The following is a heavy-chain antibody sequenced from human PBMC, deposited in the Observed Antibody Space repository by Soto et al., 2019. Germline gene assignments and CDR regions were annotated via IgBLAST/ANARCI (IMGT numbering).Heavy chain of an antibody. CDR2: ISGSGGSA. V-gene: IGHV3-23*01. Sequence: EVQLLESGGGLVQPGGSLRLSCVASGFTFASYAMSWVRQAPGKGLEWVSAISGSGGSAYYADSAKGRFAMSRDNSKNTLYLQMTSLRAEDTAVYYCASRAAPAAISDSVVFDYWGQGTLVTVSS. D-gene: IGHD2-2*01. CDR1: GFTFASYA. CDR3: ASRAAPAAISDSVVFDY. J-gene: IGHJ4*02.